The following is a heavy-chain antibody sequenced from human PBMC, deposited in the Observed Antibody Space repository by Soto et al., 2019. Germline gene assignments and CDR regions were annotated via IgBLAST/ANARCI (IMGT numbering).Heavy chain of an antibody. CDR1: GYIFTSYG. CDR3: ARGRYGDY. Sequence: QAHLVQSGPEVKKPGASVKVSCKGSGYIFTSYGIAWVRQAPGQRLEWMGWIRAPNGNTESAQKFQCRVTVPRDTSTTTAYLELRSLRSNVTALYSCARGRYGDYWGQGAVVTVSS. CDR2: IRAPNGNT. J-gene: IGHJ4*02. D-gene: IGHD4-17*01. V-gene: IGHV1-18*01.